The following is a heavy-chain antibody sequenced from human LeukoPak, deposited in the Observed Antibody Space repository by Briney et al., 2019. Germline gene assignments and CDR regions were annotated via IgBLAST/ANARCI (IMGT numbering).Heavy chain of an antibody. Sequence: PGGSQRLSCGASVYLFSSQNMQWARRAWGKAWEWGSSISCSSSHIYYADSVKGRFTISRDNAKHSLYLQMNSLRAEDTAVYYCARDYFSAGGWGYDAFDIWGQGTMVTVSS. J-gene: IGHJ3*02. V-gene: IGHV3-21*01. CDR2: ISCSSSHI. D-gene: IGHD6-19*01. CDR3: ARDYFSAGGWGYDAFDI. CDR1: VYLFSSQN.